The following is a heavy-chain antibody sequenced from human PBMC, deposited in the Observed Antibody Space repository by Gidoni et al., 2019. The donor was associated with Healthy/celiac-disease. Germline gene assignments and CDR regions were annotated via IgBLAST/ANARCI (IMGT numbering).Heavy chain of an antibody. CDR1: GFTFSSYA. D-gene: IGHD5-18*01. J-gene: IGHJ6*02. Sequence: EVQLVESGGGLVQPGGSLRLSCAASGFTFSSYAMSWVRQAPGKGLEWVSAISGSGGSTYYADSVKGRFTISRDNSKNTLYLQMNSLRAEDTAVYYCAKGTAMLKRRDYYYGMDVWGQGTTVTVSS. CDR2: ISGSGGST. V-gene: IGHV3-23*04. CDR3: AKGTAMLKRRDYYYGMDV.